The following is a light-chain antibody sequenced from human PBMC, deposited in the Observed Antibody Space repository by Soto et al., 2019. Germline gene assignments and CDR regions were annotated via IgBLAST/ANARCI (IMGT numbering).Light chain of an antibody. Sequence: QSALTQPASMSGSPGQSITISCTGTSSDVGGYNYVSWYQQHPGKAPELMIYDVSNRPSGVSNRFSGSKSGNTASLTISGLQAEDEADYYCSSYTSSSTPYVFGTGTKVTVL. CDR3: SSYTSSSTPYV. V-gene: IGLV2-14*01. CDR2: DVS. J-gene: IGLJ1*01. CDR1: SSDVGGYNY.